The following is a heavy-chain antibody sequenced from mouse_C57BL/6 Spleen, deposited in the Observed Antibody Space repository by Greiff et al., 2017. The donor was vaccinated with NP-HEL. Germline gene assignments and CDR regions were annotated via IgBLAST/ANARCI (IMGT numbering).Heavy chain of an antibody. CDR2: ISDGGSYT. CDR1: GFTFSSYA. CDR3: AREEVTTDYARDY. Sequence: EVKVVESGGGLVKPGGSLKLSCAASGFTFSSYAMSWVRQTPEKRLEWVATISDGGSYTYYPDNVKGRFTISRDNAKNNLYLQMSHLKSEDTAMYYCAREEVTTDYARDYWGQGTSVTVSS. D-gene: IGHD2-2*01. J-gene: IGHJ4*01. V-gene: IGHV5-4*01.